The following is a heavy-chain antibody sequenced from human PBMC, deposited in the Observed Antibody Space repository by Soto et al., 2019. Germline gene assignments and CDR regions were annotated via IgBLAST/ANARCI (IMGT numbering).Heavy chain of an antibody. V-gene: IGHV4-31*03. J-gene: IGHJ6*02. Sequence: SETLSLTCTVSGGSISSGGYYWSWIRQHPGKGLEWIGYIYYSGSTYYNPSLKSRVTISVDTSKNQFSLKLSSVTAADTAVYYCARTSMTAYYYYGIDVWGQGTTVTVSS. D-gene: IGHD3-22*01. CDR1: GGSISSGGYY. CDR3: ARTSMTAYYYYGIDV. CDR2: IYYSGST.